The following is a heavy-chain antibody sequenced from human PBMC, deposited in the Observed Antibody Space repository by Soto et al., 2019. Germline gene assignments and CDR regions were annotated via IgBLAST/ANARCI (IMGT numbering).Heavy chain of an antibody. Sequence: GGSLRLSCAASGFTFSSYAMSWVRQAPGKGLEWVSVISGSGGSTHSADSVKGRFTISRDNSKNMLHLQMSSLRAEDTAIYYCTKDPPYGLDIWGQGTMVTVSS. V-gene: IGHV3-23*01. CDR3: TKDPPYGLDI. CDR2: ISGSGGST. CDR1: GFTFSSYA. J-gene: IGHJ3*02.